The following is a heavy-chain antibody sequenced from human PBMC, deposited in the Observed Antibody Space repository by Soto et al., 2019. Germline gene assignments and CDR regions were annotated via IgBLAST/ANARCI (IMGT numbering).Heavy chain of an antibody. D-gene: IGHD3-22*01. V-gene: IGHV4-59*11. CDR2: IYYTGST. CDR3: ARALGYYDRSGYYYRWFDP. J-gene: IGHJ5*02. CDR1: GGSISSHY. Sequence: SETLSLTCTVSGGSISSHYWSWIRQPPGKGLECIGHIYYTGSTNYNPSLKSRVTISVDTSKKQFSLKLSSVTAADTAVYYCARALGYYDRSGYYYRWFDPWGQGTLVTVSS.